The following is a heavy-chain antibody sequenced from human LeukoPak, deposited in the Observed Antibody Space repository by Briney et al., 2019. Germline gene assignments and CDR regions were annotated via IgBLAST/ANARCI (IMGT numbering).Heavy chain of an antibody. CDR3: ARGGIFQAFDI. CDR1: GGSFSGYY. Sequence: PSETLSLTCAVYGGSFSGYYWSWIRQPPGKGLEWIGEINHSGSTNYNPSLKSRVTISVDTSKNQFSLKLSSVTAADTAVYYCARGGIFQAFDIWGQGTMVTVSS. D-gene: IGHD1-14*01. J-gene: IGHJ3*02. V-gene: IGHV4-34*01. CDR2: INHSGST.